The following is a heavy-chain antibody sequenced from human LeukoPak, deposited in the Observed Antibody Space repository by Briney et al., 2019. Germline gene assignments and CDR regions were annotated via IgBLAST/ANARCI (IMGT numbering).Heavy chain of an antibody. J-gene: IGHJ6*03. CDR2: INHSGST. Sequence: TSETLFLTCAVYGGSFSGYYWSWIRQPPGKGLEWIGEINHSGSTNYNPSLKSRVTISVDTSKNQFSLKLSSVTAADTAVYYCASRARYYGSGSYYNYYYYMDVWGKGTTVTVSS. D-gene: IGHD3-10*01. CDR3: ASRARYYGSGSYYNYYYYMDV. CDR1: GGSFSGYY. V-gene: IGHV4-34*01.